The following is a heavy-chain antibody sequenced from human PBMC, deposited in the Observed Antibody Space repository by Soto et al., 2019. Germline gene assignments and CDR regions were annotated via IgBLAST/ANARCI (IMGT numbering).Heavy chain of an antibody. CDR2: LYDMSA. J-gene: IGHJ4*02. Sequence: LSLTCTVSGDSISGYYWSWIRQPPGKGLEWIGSLYDMSADYSPSLRSRVTMSGDTSKNQFSLRLTSVTAADTAVYYCARGRGATLRYFDSWGQGTLVTVSS. CDR1: GDSISGYY. V-gene: IGHV4-59*01. CDR3: ARGRGATLRYFDS. D-gene: IGHD1-26*01.